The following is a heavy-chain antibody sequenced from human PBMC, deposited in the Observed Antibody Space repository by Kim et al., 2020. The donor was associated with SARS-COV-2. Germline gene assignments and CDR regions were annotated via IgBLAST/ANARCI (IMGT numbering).Heavy chain of an antibody. Sequence: GGSLRLSCAASGFTFSNYWMHWVRQAPGKGLVWVSRINTDGSSTTSADSVKGRFTISRDNSKNTLYLQMNSLRAEDTAVYYCARIYGASGKNAFDTWGQGTMVTVSS. J-gene: IGHJ3*02. CDR3: ARIYGASGKNAFDT. D-gene: IGHD4-17*01. CDR1: GFTFSNYW. CDR2: INTDGSST. V-gene: IGHV3-74*01.